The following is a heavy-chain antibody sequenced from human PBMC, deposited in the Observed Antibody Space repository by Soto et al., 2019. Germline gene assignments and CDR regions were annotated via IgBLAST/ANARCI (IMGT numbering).Heavy chain of an antibody. V-gene: IGHV3-23*01. CDR1: GFTFSSYA. CDR3: AKDLLENWNVPNLFDY. Sequence: GALRLSCAASGFTFSSYAMSWVRQAPGKGLEWVSAISGSGGSTYYADSVKGRFTISRDNSKNTLYLQMNSLRAEDTAVYYCAKDLLENWNVPNLFDYWGQGTLVTVSS. D-gene: IGHD1-1*01. J-gene: IGHJ4*02. CDR2: ISGSGGST.